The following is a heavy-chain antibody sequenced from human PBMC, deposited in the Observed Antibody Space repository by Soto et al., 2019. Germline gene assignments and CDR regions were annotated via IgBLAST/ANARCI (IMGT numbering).Heavy chain of an antibody. Sequence: HVGCPKLGCAACRVSFLNSGMSGARQAPGKGLEWVGRIRSKSDGGTADYAAPVKGRFTISRDDSKNTLYLQMNTLKTEDTAVYYWTTAGPYQLGVWGQGTTATVSS. CDR1: RVSFLNSG. CDR2: IRSKSDGGTA. D-gene: IGHD1-1*01. J-gene: IGHJ6*02. V-gene: IGHV3-15*01. CDR3: TTAGPYQLGV.